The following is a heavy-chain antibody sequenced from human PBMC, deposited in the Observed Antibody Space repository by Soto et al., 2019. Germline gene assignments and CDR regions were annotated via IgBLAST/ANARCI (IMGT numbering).Heavy chain of an antibody. V-gene: IGHV4-59*01. CDR3: ARVAGSGSYGPEYFDY. CDR1: GGSISSYY. D-gene: IGHD3-10*01. Sequence: LSLTCTVSGGSISSYYWSWIRQPPGKGLEWIGYIYYSGSTNYNPSLKSRVTISVDTSKNQFSLKLSSVTAADTAVYYCARVAGSGSYGPEYFDYWGQGTLVTVSS. CDR2: IYYSGST. J-gene: IGHJ4*02.